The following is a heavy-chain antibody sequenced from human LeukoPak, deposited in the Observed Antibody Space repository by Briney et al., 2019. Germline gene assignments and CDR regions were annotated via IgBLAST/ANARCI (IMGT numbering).Heavy chain of an antibody. J-gene: IGHJ3*02. CDR2: LSSSSSYI. CDR1: GFTFSSYS. V-gene: IGHV3-21*01. D-gene: IGHD1-7*01. Sequence: GGSLRLSCAASGFTFSSYSMNWGRQAPGEGVEWVSSLSSSSSYIYYADSVKGRFTISRDNAKNSLYLQMNSLRAEDTAVYYCARGPGENWNYESAFDIWGRGTMVTVSS. CDR3: ARGPGENWNYESAFDI.